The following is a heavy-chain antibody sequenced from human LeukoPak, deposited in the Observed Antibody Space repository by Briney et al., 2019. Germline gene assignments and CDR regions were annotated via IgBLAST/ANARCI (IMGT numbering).Heavy chain of an antibody. D-gene: IGHD3-10*01. V-gene: IGHV1-8*01. CDR3: ARGRTGTTVRGVIILRWFDP. CDR2: MNPNSGNT. J-gene: IGHJ5*02. CDR1: GYTFTSYD. Sequence: ASVKVSCKASGYTFTSYDINWVRQATGQGLEWMGWMNPNSGNTGYAQKFQGRVTMTRNTSISTAYMELSSLRSEDTAVYYCARGRTGTTVRGVIILRWFDPWGQGTLVTVSS.